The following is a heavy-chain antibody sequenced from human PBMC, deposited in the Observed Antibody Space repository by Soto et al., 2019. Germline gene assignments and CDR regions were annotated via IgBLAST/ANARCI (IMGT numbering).Heavy chain of an antibody. Sequence: QVQLVESGGGVVQPGRSLRLSCAASGFTFSSYGMHWVRQAPGKGLEWVAVIWYDGSNKYYADSVKGRFTISRDNSKNTLYLQMNSLRAEVTAVYYCARSDPTVPMVRGVKNFDYWGQGTLVTVSS. CDR2: IWYDGSNK. J-gene: IGHJ4*02. CDR3: ARSDPTVPMVRGVKNFDY. CDR1: GFTFSSYG. D-gene: IGHD3-10*01. V-gene: IGHV3-33*01.